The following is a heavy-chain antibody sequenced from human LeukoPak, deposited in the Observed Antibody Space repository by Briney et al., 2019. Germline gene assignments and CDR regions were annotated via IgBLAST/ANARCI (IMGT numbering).Heavy chain of an antibody. V-gene: IGHV3-74*01. J-gene: IGHJ4*02. CDR3: VSFYETY. CDR2: INSDGSWT. Sequence: GGSLRLSCAASGSYWMHWVRQAPGKGLVWVSHINSDGSWTSYADSVRGRFTISKDNAKNTVYLQMNNLRAEDTAVYYCVSFYETYWGRGTLVTVSS. CDR1: GSYW. D-gene: IGHD2/OR15-2a*01.